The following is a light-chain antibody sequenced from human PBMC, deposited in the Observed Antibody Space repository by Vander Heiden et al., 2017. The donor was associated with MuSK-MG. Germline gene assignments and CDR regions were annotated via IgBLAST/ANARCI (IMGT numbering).Light chain of an antibody. Sequence: QSALPQPPPASGSPGQSVTISYTGTSSDVGCYNYVSWYQQHPGKAPKLMIYEVSKRPSGVPDRFSGSKSGNTASLTVSGLQAEDEADYYCSSYAGRVVFGGGTKLTVL. CDR2: EVS. CDR3: SSYAGRVV. CDR1: SSDVGCYNY. V-gene: IGLV2-8*01. J-gene: IGLJ2*01.